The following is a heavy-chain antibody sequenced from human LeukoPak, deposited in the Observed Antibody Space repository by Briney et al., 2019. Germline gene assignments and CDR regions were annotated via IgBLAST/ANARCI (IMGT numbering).Heavy chain of an antibody. V-gene: IGHV3-23*01. CDR3: ARGVYYYDSSANYYTYLFDY. CDR2: ISGSGGTT. CDR1: GFPFSTYA. D-gene: IGHD3-22*01. J-gene: IGHJ4*02. Sequence: GGSLRLSCAASGFPFSTYAMSWVRQAPGKGLEWVSGISGSGGTTYFADSVKGRFTISRDNPKNTVYLQMNTLRAEDTAVYYCARGVYYYDSSANYYTYLFDYWGQGTLVTVSS.